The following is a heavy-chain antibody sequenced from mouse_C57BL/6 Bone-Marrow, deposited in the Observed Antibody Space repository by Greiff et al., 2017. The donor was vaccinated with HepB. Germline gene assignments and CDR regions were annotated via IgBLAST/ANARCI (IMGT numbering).Heavy chain of an antibody. V-gene: IGHV5-6*01. CDR2: ISSGGSYT. D-gene: IGHD1-1*01. CDR1: GFTFSSYG. Sequence: EVHLVESGGDLVKPGGSLKLSCAASGFTFSSYGMSWVRQTPDKRLEWVATISSGGSYTYYPDSVKGRFTISRDNAKNTLYLQMSSLKSEDTAIYYCARHDYYGSSYVDYWGQGTTLTVSS. CDR3: ARHDYYGSSYVDY. J-gene: IGHJ2*01.